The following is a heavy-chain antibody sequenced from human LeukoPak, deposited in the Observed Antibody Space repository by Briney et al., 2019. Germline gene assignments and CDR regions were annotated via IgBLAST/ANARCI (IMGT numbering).Heavy chain of an antibody. Sequence: AGRSLRLSCAASGFTFSSYAMHWVRQAPGKGLEWVAVISYDGSNKYYADSVKGRFTISRDNSKNTLYLQMNSLRAEDTAVYYCAKSPPEIACFVYWGQGTLVTVSS. D-gene: IGHD2-21*01. V-gene: IGHV3-30-3*02. CDR2: ISYDGSNK. J-gene: IGHJ4*02. CDR1: GFTFSSYA. CDR3: AKSPPEIACFVY.